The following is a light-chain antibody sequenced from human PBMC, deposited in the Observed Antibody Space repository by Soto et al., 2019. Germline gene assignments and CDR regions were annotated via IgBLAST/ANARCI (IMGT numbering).Light chain of an antibody. J-gene: IGKJ4*01. CDR3: QQRRNCSPT. CDR1: QSVSSY. CDR2: DAS. V-gene: IGKV3-11*01. Sequence: EIVLTQSPATLTLSPGESATLSCKASQSVSSYLAWYQHKPGQAPRLLIFDASNRATGIPARFSGSGSGTDFTLTIISLEPEDFAFFYCQQRRNCSPTFGGGTKVDIK.